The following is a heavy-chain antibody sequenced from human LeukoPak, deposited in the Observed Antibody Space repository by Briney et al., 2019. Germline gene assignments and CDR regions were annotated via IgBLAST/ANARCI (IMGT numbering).Heavy chain of an antibody. CDR3: ARDTIAGADAFDI. J-gene: IGHJ3*02. V-gene: IGHV3-30*04. CDR1: GFTFSNYV. CDR2: TSTDENLK. D-gene: IGHD2-21*01. Sequence: PGGSLRLSCAASGFTFSNYVTHWVRQAPGKGLEWVAVTSTDENLKFYADSVKGRFTISRDNSKNTLYLQMNSLRAEDTAVYYCARDTIAGADAFDIWGQGTMVTVSS.